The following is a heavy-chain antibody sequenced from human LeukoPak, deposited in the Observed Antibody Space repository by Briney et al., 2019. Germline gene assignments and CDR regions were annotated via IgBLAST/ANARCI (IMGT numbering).Heavy chain of an antibody. CDR2: MNPNSGNT. CDR1: GYTFNSYD. Sequence: ASVKVSCKASGYTFNSYDINWVRQASGQGLEWMGWMNPNSGNTGYAQKFQGRVTITRNTSISTAYMELSSLRSEDTAVYYCARGPYRYCSSTSCSPGSFDYWGQGTLVTVSS. CDR3: ARGPYRYCSSTSCSPGSFDY. V-gene: IGHV1-8*03. J-gene: IGHJ4*02. D-gene: IGHD2-2*01.